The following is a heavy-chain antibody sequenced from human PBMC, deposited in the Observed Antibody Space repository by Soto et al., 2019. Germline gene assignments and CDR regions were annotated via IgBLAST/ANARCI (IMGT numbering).Heavy chain of an antibody. CDR3: ARGDNYYGSGSYYSPLDY. J-gene: IGHJ4*02. Sequence: GASVKVSCKASGYTFTSYAMHWVRQAPGQRLEWIGWINAGNGNTKYSQKFQGRVTITRDTSASTAYMELSSLRSEDTAVYYCARGDNYYGSGSYYSPLDYWGQGTLVTVSS. D-gene: IGHD3-10*01. CDR1: GYTFTSYA. V-gene: IGHV1-3*01. CDR2: INAGNGNT.